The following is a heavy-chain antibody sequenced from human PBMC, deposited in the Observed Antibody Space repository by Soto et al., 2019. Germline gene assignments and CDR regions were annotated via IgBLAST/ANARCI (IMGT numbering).Heavy chain of an antibody. CDR1: GYTFTGYY. V-gene: IGHV1-2*02. CDR3: ARAGGEPLIYYYYGMDV. D-gene: IGHD3-16*01. J-gene: IGHJ6*02. CDR2: INPNSGGT. Sequence: GASVKVSCKASGYTFTGYYMHWVRQAPGQGLEWMGWINPNSGGTNYAQKFQGRVTMTRDTSISTAYMELSRLRSDDTAVYYCARAGGEPLIYYYYGMDVWGQGTTVTVSS.